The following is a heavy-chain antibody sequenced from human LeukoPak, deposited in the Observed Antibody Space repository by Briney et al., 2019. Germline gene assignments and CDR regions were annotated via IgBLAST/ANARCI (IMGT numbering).Heavy chain of an antibody. CDR2: IRSKAYGGTT. CDR1: GFTFGDYA. D-gene: IGHD2-2*01. V-gene: IGHV3-49*03. CDR3: TAGYCSSTSCYEVGY. J-gene: IGHJ4*02. Sequence: GGSLRLSCTASGFTFGDYAMSRFRQAPGKGLEWVGFIRSKAYGGTTEYAASVKGRFTISRDDSKSIAYLQMNSLKTEDTAVYYCTAGYCSSTSCYEVGYWGQGTLVTVSS.